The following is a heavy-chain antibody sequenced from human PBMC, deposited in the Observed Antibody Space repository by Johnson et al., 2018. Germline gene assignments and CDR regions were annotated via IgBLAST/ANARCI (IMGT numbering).Heavy chain of an antibody. CDR1: GFIFDNHG. D-gene: IGHD1-26*01. J-gene: IGHJ4*02. CDR2: ISYGGDET. Sequence: QVQLVESGGDFVQPGGSLRLSCAASGFIFDNHGMHWVRLAPGKGLEWVALISYGGDETFYADSVRGRFSISRDNFKKTVTLEMKSLRLEDTALYYCVTGRTLDFWGQGTQVTVSS. CDR3: VTGRTLDF. V-gene: IGHV3-30*03.